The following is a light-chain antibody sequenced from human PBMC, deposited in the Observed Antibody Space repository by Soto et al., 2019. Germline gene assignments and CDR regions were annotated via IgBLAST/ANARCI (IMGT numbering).Light chain of an antibody. Sequence: EIVLTQSPATLSLPPGERATLSCRSSQSVRSTYLAWYQQKPGQAPRLLIYGASSRATGIPDRFSGSGSGTDFTLTISRLEPEDFAVYFCQQYGNSPRTFGQGTRLEI. CDR3: QQYGNSPRT. V-gene: IGKV3-20*01. CDR1: QSVRSTY. J-gene: IGKJ5*01. CDR2: GAS.